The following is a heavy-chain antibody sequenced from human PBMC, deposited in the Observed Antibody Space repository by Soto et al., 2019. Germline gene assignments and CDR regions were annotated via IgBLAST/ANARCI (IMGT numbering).Heavy chain of an antibody. V-gene: IGHV3-23*01. CDR1: GFTFSSYI. D-gene: IGHD2-21*01. J-gene: IGHJ5*02. CDR2: ITADGGGT. CDR3: ASARHIGP. Sequence: GGSLRLSCTASGFTFSSYIMNWVRQAPGKGLEWISTITADGGGTFYADSVKGRFTISRDNAENSLYLQMNSLRVEDTGVYYCASARHIGPWGQGTLVTVSS.